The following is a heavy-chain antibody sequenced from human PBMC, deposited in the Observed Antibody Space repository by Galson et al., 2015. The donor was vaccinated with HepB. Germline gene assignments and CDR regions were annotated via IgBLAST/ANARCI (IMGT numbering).Heavy chain of an antibody. CDR1: GYTFTSYG. D-gene: IGHD4-23*01. Sequence: SVKVSCKASGYTFTSYGISWVRQAPGQGLEWMGWISAYNGNTNYAQKIQGRVTRTTDTSTSTAYMELRSLRSDDTAVYYCARLVVTPFAAYFDYWGQGTLVTVSS. CDR2: ISAYNGNT. J-gene: IGHJ4*02. V-gene: IGHV1-18*04. CDR3: ARLVVTPFAAYFDY.